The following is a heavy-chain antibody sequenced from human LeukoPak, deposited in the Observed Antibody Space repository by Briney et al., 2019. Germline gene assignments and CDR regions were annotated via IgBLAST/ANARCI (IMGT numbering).Heavy chain of an antibody. CDR2: IKQDGSEK. CDR1: GSTFSSYW. J-gene: IGHJ5*02. D-gene: IGHD4-17*01. CDR3: ARDPHYGDYDGWFDP. V-gene: IGHV3-7*01. Sequence: GGSLRLSCAASGSTFSSYWMSWVRQAPGKGLEWVANIKQDGSEKYYVDSVKGRFTISRDNAKNSLYLQMYSLRAEDTAVYYCARDPHYGDYDGWFDPWGQGTLVTVSS.